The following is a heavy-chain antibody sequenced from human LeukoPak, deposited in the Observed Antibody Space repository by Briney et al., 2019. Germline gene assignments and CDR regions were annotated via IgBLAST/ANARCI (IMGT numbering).Heavy chain of an antibody. V-gene: IGHV3-23*01. Sequence: GGSLRLSCAASGFTFSSYGMSWVRQAPGKGLEWVSAISGSGGSTYYADSVKGRFTISRDNSKNTLYLQMNSLRAEDTAVYYYAKSGHYDSSGYYYVTHCFDYWGQGTLVTVSS. J-gene: IGHJ4*02. CDR3: AKSGHYDSSGYYYVTHCFDY. D-gene: IGHD3-22*01. CDR1: GFTFSSYG. CDR2: ISGSGGST.